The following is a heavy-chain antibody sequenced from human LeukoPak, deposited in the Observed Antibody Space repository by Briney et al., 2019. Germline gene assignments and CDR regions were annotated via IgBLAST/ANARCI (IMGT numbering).Heavy chain of an antibody. D-gene: IGHD6-13*01. V-gene: IGHV4-59*01. Sequence: SETLSLTCTVSGGSISSYYWSWIRQPPGKGLEWLGYIYYSGSTNYNPSLKSRVTISVDTSKNQFSLKLSSVTAADTAVYYCAGTSGYSSSWYVYYGLDVWGQGTTVTVSS. CDR2: IYYSGST. CDR3: AGTSGYSSSWYVYYGLDV. J-gene: IGHJ6*02. CDR1: GGSISSYY.